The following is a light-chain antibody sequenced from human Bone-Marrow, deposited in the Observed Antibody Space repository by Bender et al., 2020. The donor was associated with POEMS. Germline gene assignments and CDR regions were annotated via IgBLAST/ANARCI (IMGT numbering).Light chain of an antibody. CDR3: AAWEDSLNGWV. CDR2: INN. V-gene: IGLV1-44*01. Sequence: QSVLTQPPSASGTPGQRVTISCSGSSSNIGTNPVNWYQQLPGTAPKLLIYINNQRPSGVPYRFSGSKSGTSASLAFSGLQSEDEADYYCAAWEDSLNGWVFGGGTKLTVL. J-gene: IGLJ3*02. CDR1: SSNIGTNP.